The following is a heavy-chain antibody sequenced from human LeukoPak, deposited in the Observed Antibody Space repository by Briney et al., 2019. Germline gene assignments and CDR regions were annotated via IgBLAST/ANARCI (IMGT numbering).Heavy chain of an antibody. J-gene: IGHJ4*02. CDR2: IYYSGST. V-gene: IGHV4-39*07. CDR1: GDSISSYY. CDR3: ARFYDSSGNS. D-gene: IGHD3-22*01. Sequence: PSETLSLTCTVSGDSISSYYWSWIRQPPGKGLEWIGSIYYSGSTYYNPSLKSRVTISVDTSKNQFSLKLSSVTAADTAVYYCARFYDSSGNSWGQGTLVTVSS.